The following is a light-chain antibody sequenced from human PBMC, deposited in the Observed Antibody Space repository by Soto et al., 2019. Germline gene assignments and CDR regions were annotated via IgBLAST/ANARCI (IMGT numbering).Light chain of an antibody. CDR2: EVN. Sequence: QSALTQPASVSGSPGQSITISCTGTSSDVGGYNYVSWYQQHPGKAPKLMIYEVNNRPSGVSNRFSGSKSGNTASLTISRLQAEDEADYYCSSYTSSTTSVFGTGTKETVL. CDR1: SSDVGGYNY. V-gene: IGLV2-14*01. CDR3: SSYTSSTTSV. J-gene: IGLJ1*01.